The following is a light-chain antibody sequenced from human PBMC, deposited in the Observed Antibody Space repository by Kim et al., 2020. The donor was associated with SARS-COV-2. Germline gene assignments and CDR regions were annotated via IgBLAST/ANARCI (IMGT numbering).Light chain of an antibody. CDR1: QSVSSDS. J-gene: IGKJ5*01. CDR2: GAS. V-gene: IGKV3-20*01. Sequence: DIVLTQSPGTLSLSPGERATLSCRASQSVSSDSLAWYQQKPGQAPRLLIYGASSRATGIPGTFGGSGSGTDFTLTISRLEPEDCAVYYCQQYGRLPITFGQGTRLEIK. CDR3: QQYGRLPIT.